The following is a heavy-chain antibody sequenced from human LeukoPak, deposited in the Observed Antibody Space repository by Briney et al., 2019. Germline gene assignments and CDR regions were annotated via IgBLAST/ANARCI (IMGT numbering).Heavy chain of an antibody. CDR1: GFTFSSYS. D-gene: IGHD6-13*01. J-gene: IGHJ4*02. CDR2: ISSRSSTI. CDR3: AREPSAGTFDY. Sequence: GGSLRLSCAASGFTFSSYSMNWVRQAPGKRLEWVSYISSRSSTIYYADSVKGRFTISRDNAKNSLYLQMNSLRAGDTAVYYCAREPSAGTFDYWGQGTLVTVSS. V-gene: IGHV3-48*01.